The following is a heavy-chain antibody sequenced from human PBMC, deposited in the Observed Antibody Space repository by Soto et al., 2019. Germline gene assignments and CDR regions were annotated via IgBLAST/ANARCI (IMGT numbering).Heavy chain of an antibody. CDR1: GFSLSTRGVA. CDR2: IYWDEDK. CDR3: TNRPRGNAYYLDV. Sequence: QITLKESGPTLVKPTQTLTLTCTFSGFSLSTRGVAVGWFRQPPGKALEWLALIYWDEDKWYSPSLKSRLTIPDDTPKKRLAPPMPNMDPVYTATYYFTNRPRGNAYYLDVWGQGTLVTVPS. J-gene: IGHJ4*02. D-gene: IGHD5-12*01. V-gene: IGHV2-5*02.